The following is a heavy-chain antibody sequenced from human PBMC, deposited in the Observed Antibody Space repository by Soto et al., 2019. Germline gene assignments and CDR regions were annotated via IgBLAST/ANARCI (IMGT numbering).Heavy chain of an antibody. CDR2: ISAYNGNT. Sequence: EASVKVSCKASGYTFTSYGISWVRQAPGQGLEWMGWISAYNGNTNYAQKLQGRVTMTTDTSTSTAYMELRSLRSDDTAVYYCARDSVAVDGTRIPYYGMDVWGQGTTVTVS. CDR1: GYTFTSYG. D-gene: IGHD6-19*01. V-gene: IGHV1-18*01. CDR3: ARDSVAVDGTRIPYYGMDV. J-gene: IGHJ6*02.